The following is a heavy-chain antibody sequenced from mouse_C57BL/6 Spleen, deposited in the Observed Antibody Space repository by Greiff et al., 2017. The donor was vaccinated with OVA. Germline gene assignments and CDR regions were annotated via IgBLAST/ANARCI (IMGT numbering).Heavy chain of an antibody. D-gene: IGHD1-1*01. CDR1: GYTFTDYY. CDR3: ALITTVVAHFDY. V-gene: IGHV1-75*01. J-gene: IGHJ2*01. CDR2: IFPGSGST. Sequence: QVQLQQSGPELVKPGASVKISCKASGYTFTDYYINWVKQRPGQGLEWIGWIFPGSGSTYYNEKFKGKATLTVDKSSSTAYMLLSSLTSEDSAVYFCALITTVVAHFDYWGQGTTLTVSS.